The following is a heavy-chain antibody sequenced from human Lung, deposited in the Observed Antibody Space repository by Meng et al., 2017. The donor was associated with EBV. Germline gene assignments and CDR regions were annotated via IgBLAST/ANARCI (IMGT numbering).Heavy chain of an antibody. CDR2: INTHTGNP. J-gene: IGHJ2*01. V-gene: IGHV7-4-1*02. CDR3: ARGGPYPDSSGFHWYFDL. CDR1: GYTFINYA. D-gene: IGHD3-22*01. Sequence: QGQLVQFGSDLKKPGASVKVSCKASGYTFINYAINWVRQAPGQGLEWMGWINTHTGNPTYGQGFTGRFVLSSDTSVSTANLQISSLKAEDTAVYYCARGGPYPDSSGFHWYFDLWGRGTLVTVSS.